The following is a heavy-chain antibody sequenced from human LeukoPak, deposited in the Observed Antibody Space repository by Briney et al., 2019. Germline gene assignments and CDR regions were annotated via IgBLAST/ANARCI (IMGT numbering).Heavy chain of an antibody. CDR1: GGSISSSSYY. V-gene: IGHV4-39*07. Sequence: SETLSLTCTVSGGSISSSSYYWGWIRQPPGKGLEWIGSIYYSGSTYYNPSLKSRVTISVDTSKNQFSLKLTSVTAADTAVYYCARGPPSGSYHFDYWGQGTLVTVSS. D-gene: IGHD1-26*01. CDR2: IYYSGST. J-gene: IGHJ4*02. CDR3: ARGPPSGSYHFDY.